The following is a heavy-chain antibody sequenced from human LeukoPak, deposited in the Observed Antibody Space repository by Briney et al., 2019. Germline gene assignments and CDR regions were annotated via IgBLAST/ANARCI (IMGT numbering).Heavy chain of an antibody. CDR3: ARDEEYYGSGSYYGY. J-gene: IGHJ4*02. CDR2: INSDGSST. CDR1: GFTFSSYW. D-gene: IGHD3-10*01. V-gene: IGHV3-74*01. Sequence: GGSLRLSCAASGFTFSSYWMHWVRQAPGKGLVWVSRINSDGSSTSYADSVKGRFTISRDNAKNTLYLQMNSLRAEDTAVYYCARDEEYYGSGSYYGYWGQGTLVTVSS.